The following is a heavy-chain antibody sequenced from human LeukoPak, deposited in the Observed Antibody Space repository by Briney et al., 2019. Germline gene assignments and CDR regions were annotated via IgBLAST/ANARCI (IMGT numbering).Heavy chain of an antibody. V-gene: IGHV3-21*04. CDR3: ARGSLGRGWLYDS. Sequence: GGSLRLSCAVSGFIFNNYIMNWVRQAPGKGLEWVSSITGSGSFVYYADSVKGRFTISRDNAKNSLYLQMNQLRAEDTAVFYCARGSLGRGWLYDSWGQGTPISVSS. D-gene: IGHD7-27*01. CDR1: GFIFNNYI. CDR2: ITGSGSFV. J-gene: IGHJ4*02.